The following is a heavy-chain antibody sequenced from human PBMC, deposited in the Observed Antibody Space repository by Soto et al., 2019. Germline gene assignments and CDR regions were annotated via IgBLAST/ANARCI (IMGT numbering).Heavy chain of an antibody. V-gene: IGHV3-23*01. D-gene: IGHD3-3*01. Sequence: GSLRLSCAASGFSFSSYAMSWVRQAPGKGLEWVSAISGSGGSTYYADSVKGRFTISRDNSKNTLYLQMNSLRAEDTAVYYCAKRESQTPHALDFWSGYYHWFDPWGQGTLVTVSS. J-gene: IGHJ5*02. CDR2: ISGSGGST. CDR3: AKRESQTPHALDFWSGYYHWFDP. CDR1: GFSFSSYA.